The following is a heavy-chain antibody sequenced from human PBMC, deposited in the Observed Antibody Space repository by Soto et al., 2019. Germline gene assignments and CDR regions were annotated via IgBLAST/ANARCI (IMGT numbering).Heavy chain of an antibody. CDR3: ARGVITGLHYYYCGMYV. Sequence: QVQLVQSGAEVKKPGSSVKVSCKASGGTFSSYAISWVRQAPGHGLEWMGGIIPIFGTANYAQKFQGRVTSTAAKSTSACYMEMSSLRSEDTAVYYCARGVITGLHYYYCGMYVWGQGTTVTVSS. D-gene: IGHD3-22*01. V-gene: IGHV1-69*06. J-gene: IGHJ6*02. CDR1: GGTFSSYA. CDR2: IIPIFGTA.